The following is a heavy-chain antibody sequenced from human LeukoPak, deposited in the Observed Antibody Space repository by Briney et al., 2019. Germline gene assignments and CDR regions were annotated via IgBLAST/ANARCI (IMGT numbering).Heavy chain of an antibody. Sequence: SETLSLTCAVSGGSISSSSYYWGWIRQPAGKGLEWIGRIYTSGSTNYNPSLKSRVTISVDTSKNQFSLKLSSVTAADTAVYYCAREIWFGELAYFDYWGQGTLVTVSS. V-gene: IGHV4-61*02. CDR1: GGSISSSSYY. J-gene: IGHJ4*02. D-gene: IGHD3-10*01. CDR2: IYTSGST. CDR3: AREIWFGELAYFDY.